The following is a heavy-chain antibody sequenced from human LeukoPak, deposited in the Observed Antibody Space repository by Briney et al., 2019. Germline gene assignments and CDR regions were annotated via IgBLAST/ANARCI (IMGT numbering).Heavy chain of an antibody. CDR1: GFTFDDYA. CDR3: ATYGDYGLRFDY. V-gene: IGHV3-9*01. Sequence: PGRSLRLSCAASGFTFDDYAMHWVRQAPGKGLEWVSGISWNSGSIGYADSVKGRFTISRDNAKNSLYLQMNSLRAEDTALYYRATYGDYGLRFDYWGQGTLVTVSS. CDR2: ISWNSGSI. D-gene: IGHD4-17*01. J-gene: IGHJ4*02.